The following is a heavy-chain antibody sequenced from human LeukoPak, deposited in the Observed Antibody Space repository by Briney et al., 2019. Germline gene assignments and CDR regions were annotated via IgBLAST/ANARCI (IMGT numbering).Heavy chain of an antibody. CDR1: GYTFTSYY. Sequence: GASVKVSCKASGYTFTSYYIQWVRQAPGQGLEWMGLINPSGGGTTYAQKFQGRVTMTRDMSTSTVYLDLSSLTSEDTAVYYCAKARGGGRIYVWFDPWGQGTLVTVSS. CDR2: INPSGGGT. CDR3: AKARGGGRIYVWFDP. D-gene: IGHD2-15*01. J-gene: IGHJ5*02. V-gene: IGHV1-46*01.